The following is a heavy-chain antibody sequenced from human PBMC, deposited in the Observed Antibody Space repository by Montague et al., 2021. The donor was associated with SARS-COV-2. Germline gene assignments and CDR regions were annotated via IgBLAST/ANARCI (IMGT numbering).Heavy chain of an antibody. CDR3: ARAHSGSWAHLDN. Sequence: TLPLTCTVSGGSISSGSHYWSWIRQPAGKGLEWIGRIYTSGTTDYSFSLKSRVTISVDTSKNQFSLKLTSVTAADTAVYYCARAHSGSWAHLDNWGQGSLVTVSS. J-gene: IGHJ4*02. D-gene: IGHD5-12*01. CDR2: IYTSGTT. CDR1: GGSISSGSHY. V-gene: IGHV4-61*02.